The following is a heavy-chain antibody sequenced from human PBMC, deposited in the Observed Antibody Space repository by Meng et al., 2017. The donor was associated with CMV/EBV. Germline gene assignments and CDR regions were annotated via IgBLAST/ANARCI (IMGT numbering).Heavy chain of an antibody. CDR1: GGSFSGYY. D-gene: IGHD3-10*01. V-gene: IGHV4-34*01. CDR2: INHSGST. J-gene: IGHJ6*02. Sequence: SETLSLTCAVYGGSFSGYYWSWIRQPPGKGLEWIGEINHSGSTNYNPSLKSRVTISVDTSKNQFSLKLSSVTAADTAVYYCAKDRETIPGFGYGMDVWGQGTTVTVSS. CDR3: AKDRETIPGFGYGMDV.